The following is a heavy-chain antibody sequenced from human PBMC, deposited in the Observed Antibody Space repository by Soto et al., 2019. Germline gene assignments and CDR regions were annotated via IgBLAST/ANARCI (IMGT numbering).Heavy chain of an antibody. D-gene: IGHD2-8*01. CDR2: IYYSGST. Sequence: KPSETLSLTCTVSGGSISSYYWSWIRQPPGKGLEWIGYIYYSGSTNYNPSLKSRVTISVDTSKNQFSLKLSSVTAADTAAYYCAREMGRGGRNGMDVWGQGTTVTVSS. J-gene: IGHJ6*02. CDR3: AREMGRGGRNGMDV. CDR1: GGSISSYY. V-gene: IGHV4-59*01.